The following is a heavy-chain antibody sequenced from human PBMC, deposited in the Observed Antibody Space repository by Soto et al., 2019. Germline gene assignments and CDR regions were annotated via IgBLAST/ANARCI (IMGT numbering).Heavy chain of an antibody. D-gene: IGHD5-12*01. V-gene: IGHV3-11*05. Sequence: QVQLVEFGGGLVKPGGSLRLSCVASGFTFSDYYMSWIRQAPVKGLEWASYISSSSSYTNYADAVKGRFTISRDNAKNSLYLQMNSLRDEDTAVYYCARDHHRYSGYDYVDYWGQGNLGTVSS. J-gene: IGHJ4*02. CDR2: ISSSSSYT. CDR1: GFTFSDYY. CDR3: ARDHHRYSGYDYVDY.